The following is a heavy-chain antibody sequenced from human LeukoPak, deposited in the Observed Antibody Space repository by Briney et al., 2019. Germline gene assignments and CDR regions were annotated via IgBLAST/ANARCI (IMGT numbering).Heavy chain of an antibody. CDR3: ARAYLWFGELDDAFDI. V-gene: IGHV3-74*01. CDR1: GFTFSSYA. Sequence: PGGSLRLSCAASGFTFSSYAMHWVRQAPGKGLVWVSRIKGDGSSADYADSVKGRFTISRDNAENTLYLQMNSLRAEDTAVYYCARAYLWFGELDDAFDIWGQGTMVTVSS. J-gene: IGHJ3*02. D-gene: IGHD3-10*01. CDR2: IKGDGSSA.